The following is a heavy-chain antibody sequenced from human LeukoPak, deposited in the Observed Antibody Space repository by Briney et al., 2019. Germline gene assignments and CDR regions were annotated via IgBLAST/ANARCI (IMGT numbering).Heavy chain of an antibody. J-gene: IGHJ6*03. Sequence: ASVKVSCKASGYTFTSYDINWVRQATGQGLEWMGWMNPNSGNTGYAQKFQSRVTMTRNTSISTAYMELSSLRSEDTAVYYCARGDIVVVPAAISHSSSPAYYYYYMDVWGKGTTVTVSS. CDR1: GYTFTSYD. D-gene: IGHD2-2*01. CDR2: MNPNSGNT. CDR3: ARGDIVVVPAAISHSSSPAYYYYYMDV. V-gene: IGHV1-8*01.